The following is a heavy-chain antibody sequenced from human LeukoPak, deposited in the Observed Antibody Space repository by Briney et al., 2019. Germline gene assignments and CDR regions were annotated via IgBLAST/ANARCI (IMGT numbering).Heavy chain of an antibody. V-gene: IGHV1-46*01. CDR1: GYTFTSYG. Sequence: SGYTFTSYGISWGGQAPGKGLEXRGKINPSGGSTSYAQKFQGRVTMTRDTSTSAVYMELSSLRSEDTAVYYCARSPRMDSSGYYDYFDYWGQGTLVTVSS. D-gene: IGHD3-22*01. CDR3: ARSPRMDSSGYYDYFDY. J-gene: IGHJ4*02. CDR2: INPSGGST.